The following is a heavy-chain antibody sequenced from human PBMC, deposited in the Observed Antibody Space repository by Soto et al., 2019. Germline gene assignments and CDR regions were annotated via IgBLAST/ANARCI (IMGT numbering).Heavy chain of an antibody. V-gene: IGHV1-2*02. CDR1: GYTFTGYY. CDR2: INPNSGGT. Sequence: VASVKVSCKASGYTFTGYYMHWVRQVPGQGLEWMGWINPNSGGTNYAQKFQGRVTMTRDTSISTAYMELSRLRSDDTAVYYCAGGTLRRDGYNPYWGQGTLVTVSS. D-gene: IGHD5-12*01. J-gene: IGHJ4*02. CDR3: AGGTLRRDGYNPY.